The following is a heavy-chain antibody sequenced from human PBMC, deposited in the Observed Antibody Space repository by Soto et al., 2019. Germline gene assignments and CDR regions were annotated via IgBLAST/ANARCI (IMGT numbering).Heavy chain of an antibody. D-gene: IGHD3-10*01. Sequence: ETLSLTCAVYGGSFSGYDLSWIRQPPGKGLEWIGEINHSGSTNSDPSLKSRVTISVGTSKNQFSLKLSSVTAADTAVYYCARGLGYYGSGSYGNLRGYYYMDVWGKGTTVTVSS. V-gene: IGHV4-34*01. CDR2: INHSGST. CDR1: GGSFSGYD. J-gene: IGHJ6*03. CDR3: ARGLGYYGSGSYGNLRGYYYMDV.